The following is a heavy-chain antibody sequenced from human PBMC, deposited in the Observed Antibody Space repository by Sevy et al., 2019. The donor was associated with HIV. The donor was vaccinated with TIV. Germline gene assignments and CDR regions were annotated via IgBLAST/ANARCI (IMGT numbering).Heavy chain of an antibody. CDR2: VHHSGST. D-gene: IGHD6-13*01. J-gene: IGHJ6*02. CDR3: ARIQQVVNYYNYYGLDV. V-gene: IGHV4-34*01. Sequence: SETLSLTCSVYRGSLSGYYWSWIRQSPGRGLEWIGEVHHSGSTNYNPSFKSRVTMSVDTSKNQFSLNLSSVTAADAAVYYCARIQQVVNYYNYYGLDVWGQGTTVTVSS. CDR1: RGSLSGYY.